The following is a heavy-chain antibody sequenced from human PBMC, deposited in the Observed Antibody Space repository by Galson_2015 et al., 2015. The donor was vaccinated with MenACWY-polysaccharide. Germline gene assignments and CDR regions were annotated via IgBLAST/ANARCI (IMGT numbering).Heavy chain of an antibody. V-gene: IGHV3-30-3*01. CDR1: RFTFSSYA. D-gene: IGHD2-15*01. CDR3: VRDLVGGAFDI. J-gene: IGHJ3*02. CDR2: ISNDGSNK. Sequence: SLRLSCAASRFTFSSYAMHWVRQAPGKGLEWVAIISNDGSNKFYADSVRGRFTISRDNSKNTVYVQMNSLRAGDTAVYYCVRDLVGGAFDIWGQGTMVTASS.